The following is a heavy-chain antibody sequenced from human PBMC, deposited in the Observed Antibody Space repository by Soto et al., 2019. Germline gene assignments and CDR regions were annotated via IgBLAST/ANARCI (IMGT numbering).Heavy chain of an antibody. CDR1: GFTFSSYG. Sequence: GGSLRLSCAASGFTFSSYGMHWGRQAPGKGLEWVAVISYDGSNKYYADSVKGRFTISRDNSKNTLYLQMNSLRAEDTAVYYCAKGKGGTGYSSSWAPHYYYYGMDVWGQGTTVTVSS. V-gene: IGHV3-30*18. CDR3: AKGKGGTGYSSSWAPHYYYYGMDV. J-gene: IGHJ6*02. CDR2: ISYDGSNK. D-gene: IGHD6-13*01.